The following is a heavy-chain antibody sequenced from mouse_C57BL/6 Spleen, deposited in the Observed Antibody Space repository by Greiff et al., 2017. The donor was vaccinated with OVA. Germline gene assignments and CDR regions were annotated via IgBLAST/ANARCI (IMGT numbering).Heavy chain of an antibody. V-gene: IGHV1-64*01. Sequence: VQLQQPGAELVKPGASVKLSCKASGYTFTSYWMHWVKQRPGQGLEWIGMIHPNSGSTNYNEKFKSKATLTVDKSASTAYMQLSSLTSEDSAVYYCARDYYGSSDYWGQGTTLTVSS. CDR1: GYTFTSYW. D-gene: IGHD1-1*01. CDR3: ARDYYGSSDY. J-gene: IGHJ2*01. CDR2: IHPNSGST.